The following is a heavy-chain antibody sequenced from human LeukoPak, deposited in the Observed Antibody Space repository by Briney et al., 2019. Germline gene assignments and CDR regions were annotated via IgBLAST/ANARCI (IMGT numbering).Heavy chain of an antibody. V-gene: IGHV3-23*01. J-gene: IGHJ4*02. D-gene: IGHD3-3*01. CDR3: AKGGALFAVDSYFDY. Sequence: PGGSLRLSCAASGFTFGSYAMSWVRQPPGKGLEWFASITASGAATYYADSVKGRFTISRDNSKSMLYLQMNSLRAEDTALYYCAKGGALFAVDSYFDYWGQGTLVTVSS. CDR2: ITASGAAT. CDR1: GFTFGSYA.